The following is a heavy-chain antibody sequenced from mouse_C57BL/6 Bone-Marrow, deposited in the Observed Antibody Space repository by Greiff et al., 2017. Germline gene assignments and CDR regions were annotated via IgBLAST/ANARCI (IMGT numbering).Heavy chain of an antibody. J-gene: IGHJ2*01. V-gene: IGHV14-2*01. Sequence: VQLKESGAELVKPGASVKLSCTASGFNIKDSYMHWVKQRTEQGLEWIGRIDPEDGETKYDPKFQGKAPITADTYSNTADLQLSSMTAEDTAVYYCARDDGYDGSYFDYGGQGTTLTVSS. D-gene: IGHD2-2*01. CDR1: GFNIKDSY. CDR3: ARDDGYDGSYFDY. CDR2: IDPEDGET.